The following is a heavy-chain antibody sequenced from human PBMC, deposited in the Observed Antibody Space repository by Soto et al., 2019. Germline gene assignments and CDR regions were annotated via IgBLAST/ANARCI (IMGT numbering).Heavy chain of an antibody. CDR3: AREGWRWLQFQLLDY. Sequence: QVQLVQSGAEVKKPGASVKVSCKASGYTFTSYGISWVRQAPGQGLEWMGWISASNGNTNYAQKLQGRVTMTTDTFTSTAYMELRSLRSDDTAVYYGAREGWRWLQFQLLDYWGQGTLITVSS. D-gene: IGHD2-21*01. V-gene: IGHV1-18*01. CDR2: ISASNGNT. CDR1: GYTFTSYG. J-gene: IGHJ4*02.